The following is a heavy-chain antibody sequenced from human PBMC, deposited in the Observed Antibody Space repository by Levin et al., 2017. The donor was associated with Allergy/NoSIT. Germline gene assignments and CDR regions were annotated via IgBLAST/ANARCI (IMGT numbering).Heavy chain of an antibody. J-gene: IGHJ4*02. D-gene: IGHD3-10*01. V-gene: IGHV4-39*01. CDR2: IYYSGST. CDR1: GGSISSSSYY. Sequence: SETLSLTCTVSGGSISSSSYYWGWIRQPPGKGLEWIGSIYYSGSTYYNPSLKSRVTISVDTSKNQFSLKLSSVTAADTAVYYCARLSSVHPFGPHANYYFDYWGQGTLVTVSS. CDR3: ARLSSVHPFGPHANYYFDY.